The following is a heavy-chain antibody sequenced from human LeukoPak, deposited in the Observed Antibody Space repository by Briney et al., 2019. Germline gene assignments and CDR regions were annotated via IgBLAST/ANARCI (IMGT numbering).Heavy chain of an antibody. CDR2: IISSSYI. J-gene: IGHJ5*02. Sequence: PGGSLRLSCAASGFTFSSYSMNWVRQAPGKGLEWVSSIISSSYIYYADSVKGRFTISRDNAKTSMYLKMNSLRAADTAVYYCASGPDDFWSGYSTRGPFDPWGQGTLVTVSS. D-gene: IGHD3-3*01. CDR3: ASGPDDFWSGYSTRGPFDP. CDR1: GFTFSSYS. V-gene: IGHV3-21*01.